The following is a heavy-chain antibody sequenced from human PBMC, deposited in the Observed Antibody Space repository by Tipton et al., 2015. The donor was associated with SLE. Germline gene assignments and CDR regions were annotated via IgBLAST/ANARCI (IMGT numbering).Heavy chain of an antibody. J-gene: IGHJ3*02. CDR1: GGSISCGSYY. V-gene: IGHV4-61*09. Sequence: TLSLTCTVSGGSISCGSYYWSWIRQPAGKGLEWIGHIYTSGSTNYNPSLKSRVTMSVDTSKNQFSLKLSSVTAADTAVYFCARPIVGVAAFHIWGPGTMVTVSS. CDR2: IYTSGST. D-gene: IGHD1-26*01. CDR3: ARPIVGVAAFHI.